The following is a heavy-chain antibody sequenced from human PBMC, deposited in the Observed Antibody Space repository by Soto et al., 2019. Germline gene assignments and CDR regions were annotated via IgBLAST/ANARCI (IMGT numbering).Heavy chain of an antibody. V-gene: IGHV1-8*01. Sequence: ASVKVSCKASGYTFTSYDINWARQATGQGLEWMGWMNPNSGNTGYAQKFQGRVTMTRNTSISTAYMELSSLRSEDTAVYYCARSSSYDFWSGYYPGAFDIWGQGTMVTVSS. CDR2: MNPNSGNT. J-gene: IGHJ3*02. D-gene: IGHD3-3*01. CDR1: GYTFTSYD. CDR3: ARSSSYDFWSGYYPGAFDI.